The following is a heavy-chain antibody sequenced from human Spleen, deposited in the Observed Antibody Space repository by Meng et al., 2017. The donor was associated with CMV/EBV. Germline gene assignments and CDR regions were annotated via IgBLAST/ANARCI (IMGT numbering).Heavy chain of an antibody. CDR2: IYYSGST. V-gene: IGHV4-59*01. CDR3: ARVWGHFDY. J-gene: IGHJ4*02. Sequence: SETLSLTCAVYGGSFSGYYWSWIRQPPGKGLEWIGYIYYSGSTNYNPSLKSRVTISIDTSKNQFSLKLSSVTAADTAVYYCARVWGHFDYWGQGTLVTVSS. D-gene: IGHD1-26*01. CDR1: GGSFSGYY.